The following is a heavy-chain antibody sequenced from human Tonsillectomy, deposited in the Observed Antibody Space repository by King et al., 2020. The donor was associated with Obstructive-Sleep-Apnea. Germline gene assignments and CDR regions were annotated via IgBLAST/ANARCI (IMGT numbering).Heavy chain of an antibody. V-gene: IGHV3-9*01. CDR3: AKDSRSGDGDDMYN. Sequence: VQLVESGGGLVQPGRSLRLSCEVSGFTFDDYASHWCRQAPGKGLEWVSGISGDSGSTDYQDSVKGRFTISRDNDKNSLYLQMNSLRAEEAAFYYCAKDSRSGDGDDMYNWGQGARVTVAS. D-gene: IGHD3-3*01. CDR1: GFTFDDYA. J-gene: IGHJ4*02. CDR2: ISGDSGST.